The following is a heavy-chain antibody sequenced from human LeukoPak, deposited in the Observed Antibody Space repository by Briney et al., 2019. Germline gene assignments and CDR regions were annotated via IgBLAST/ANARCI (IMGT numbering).Heavy chain of an antibody. D-gene: IGHD3-10*01. CDR1: GYTFTNYA. Sequence: GASVKVSCKASGYTFTNYAMNWVRQAPGQGLEWMGGIIPIFGTANYAQKFQGRVTITADESTSTAYMELSSLRSEDTAVYYCARRFGELPFGYWGQGTLVTVSS. V-gene: IGHV1-69*13. CDR2: IIPIFGTA. CDR3: ARRFGELPFGY. J-gene: IGHJ4*02.